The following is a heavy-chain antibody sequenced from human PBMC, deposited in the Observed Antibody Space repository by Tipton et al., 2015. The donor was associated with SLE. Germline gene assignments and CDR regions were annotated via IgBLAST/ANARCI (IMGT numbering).Heavy chain of an antibody. Sequence: TLSLTCTVSGGSISSSSYYWSWIRQPAGKGLEWIVYIYTSGSTNYNPSLKSRVTKSVDTSKSQFSLKLSSVTAADTAVYYCARDGRITAAIDYWGQGTRVTVSS. CDR3: ARDGRITAAIDY. V-gene: IGHV4-61*09. D-gene: IGHD6-13*01. CDR1: GGSISSSSYY. CDR2: IYTSGST. J-gene: IGHJ4*02.